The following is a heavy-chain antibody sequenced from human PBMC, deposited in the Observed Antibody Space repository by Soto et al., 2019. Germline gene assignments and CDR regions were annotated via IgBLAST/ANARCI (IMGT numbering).Heavy chain of an antibody. CDR3: ARDILRLYSYGTSYGMDV. Sequence: QVQLVESGGGVVQPGRSLRLSCAASGFTFSSYAMHWVRQAPGKGLEWVAVISYDGSNKYYADSVKGRFTLSRDNSKNTLDLQMNSLRAEDTAVYYCARDILRLYSYGTSYGMDVWGQGTTVTVSS. CDR1: GFTFSSYA. CDR2: ISYDGSNK. V-gene: IGHV3-30-3*01. J-gene: IGHJ6*02. D-gene: IGHD5-18*01.